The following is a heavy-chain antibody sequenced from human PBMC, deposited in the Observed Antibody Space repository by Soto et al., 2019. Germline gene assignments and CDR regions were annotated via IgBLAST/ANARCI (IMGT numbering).Heavy chain of an antibody. CDR3: ARQRDFWSGYYHNWFDP. Sequence: SETLSLTCSVSGGAFSSENYYWGWIRQPPGRGLEWIGSIYYSGSTYYNPSLKSRVTISVDTSKNQFSLNLSSVTAADTAVYYCARQRDFWSGYYHNWFDPWGRGTLVTVSS. CDR1: GGAFSSENYY. D-gene: IGHD3-3*01. CDR2: IYYSGST. V-gene: IGHV4-39*01. J-gene: IGHJ5*02.